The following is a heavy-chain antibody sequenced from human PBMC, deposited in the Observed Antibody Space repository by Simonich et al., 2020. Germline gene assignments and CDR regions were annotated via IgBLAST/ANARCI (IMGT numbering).Heavy chain of an antibody. Sequence: EVQLVESGGGLVQPGGSLRLSCAASGFTFSSYWMHWVRQAPGKGLGWVYRINSDGSSTSYADAVNGRFTISRDNAKNTLYLQMNSLRAEDTAVYYCARDYSNYDAFDIWGQGTMVTVSS. CDR1: GFTFSSYW. D-gene: IGHD4-4*01. CDR2: INSDGSST. CDR3: ARDYSNYDAFDI. V-gene: IGHV3-74*01. J-gene: IGHJ3*02.